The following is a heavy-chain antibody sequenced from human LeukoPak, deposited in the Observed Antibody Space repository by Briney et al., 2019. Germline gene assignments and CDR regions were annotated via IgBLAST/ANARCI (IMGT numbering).Heavy chain of an antibody. V-gene: IGHV4-4*09. CDR1: GGSISSYY. CDR2: LYTSGST. J-gene: IGHJ6*03. Sequence: SETLSLTCTVSGGSISSYYWSWIRQPPGKGLEWIGYLYTSGSTNYNPSLKSRVTISVDTSKNQFSLKLSSVTAADTAVYYCARLQGSYFFYYYMDVWGQGTTVTVSS. D-gene: IGHD1-26*01. CDR3: ARLQGSYFFYYYMDV.